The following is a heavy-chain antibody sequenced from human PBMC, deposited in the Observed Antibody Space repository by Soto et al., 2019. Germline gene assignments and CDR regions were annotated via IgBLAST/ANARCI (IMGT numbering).Heavy chain of an antibody. D-gene: IGHD5-12*01. CDR2: IYHSGNT. CDR3: ARDRDGYDSGYFDS. V-gene: IGHV4-30-2*01. Sequence: PSEPLSLPCAVSGDSISSGGHSWTWLRQPPGKGLEWIGYIYHSGNTYFNPTLKSRVTMSVDTSKNQISLTLSSVTAADTAIYYCARDRDGYDSGYFDSWGHGTLVTVSS. J-gene: IGHJ4*01. CDR1: GDSISSGGHS.